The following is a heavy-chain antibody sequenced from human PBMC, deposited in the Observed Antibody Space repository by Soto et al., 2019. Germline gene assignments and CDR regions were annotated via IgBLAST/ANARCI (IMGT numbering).Heavy chain of an antibody. Sequence: QVQLQESGPGLVTASETLTLTCTISGGSINNYYWTWVRQPPGKGLEWIGRIYPSGRAHYNRSLQSRVTLTVDVSKNQFSLRVNSVTATDTAIYFCARDYDVNTALNYWYFDLWGRGTLVTVSS. CDR2: IYPSGRA. CDR1: GGSINNYY. D-gene: IGHD5-18*01. V-gene: IGHV4-4*07. CDR3: ARDYDVNTALNYWYFDL. J-gene: IGHJ2*01.